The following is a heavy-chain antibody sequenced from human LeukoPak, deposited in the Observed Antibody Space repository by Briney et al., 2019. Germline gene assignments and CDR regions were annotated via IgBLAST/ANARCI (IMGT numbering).Heavy chain of an antibody. D-gene: IGHD6-13*01. V-gene: IGHV4-34*01. CDR1: GGSFSGYY. CDR3: ATITAAGNEEFDY. Sequence: PSETLSLTCAVYGGSFSGYYWSWIRQPPGKGLEWIGEINHSGSTNYNPSLKSRVTISVDTSKNQFSLKLSSVTAADTAVYYFATITAAGNEEFDYWGQGTLVTVSS. CDR2: INHSGST. J-gene: IGHJ4*02.